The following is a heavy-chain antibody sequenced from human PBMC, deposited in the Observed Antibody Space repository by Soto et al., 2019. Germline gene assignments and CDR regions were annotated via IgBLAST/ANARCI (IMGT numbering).Heavy chain of an antibody. D-gene: IGHD1-26*01. CDR3: ARGRSLNY. Sequence: EVQLVESGGGLGQPGGSLRLSCVGSGFTLSSYWMSWARQAPGKGLEWLANIKQDGSEQHYVDSVKGRFSISRDNAQNSLFLHMSSLTHEDTAVSYCARGRSLNYWGQGTLVTVSS. V-gene: IGHV3-7*01. CDR2: IKQDGSEQ. CDR1: GFTLSSYW. J-gene: IGHJ4*02.